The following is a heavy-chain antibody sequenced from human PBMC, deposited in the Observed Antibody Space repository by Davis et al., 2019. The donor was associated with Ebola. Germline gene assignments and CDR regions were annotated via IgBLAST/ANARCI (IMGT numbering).Heavy chain of an antibody. CDR1: GGTFSSYT. CDR3: ARMTSNWLYDF. Sequence: AASVKVSCKASGGTFSSYTISWVRQAPGQGLEWMGRIIPILGIANYAQKFQGRVTITADKSTSTAYMELSSLRSEDTAVYYCARMTSNWLYDFWGQGTLVTVSS. V-gene: IGHV1-69*02. D-gene: IGHD3-22*01. J-gene: IGHJ4*02. CDR2: IIPILGIA.